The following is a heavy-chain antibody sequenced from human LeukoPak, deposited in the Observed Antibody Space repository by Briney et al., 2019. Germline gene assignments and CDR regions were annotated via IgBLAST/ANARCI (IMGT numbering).Heavy chain of an antibody. Sequence: SETLSLTCTVSGGSISGHYWSWIRQPPGKGLEWIGYIYYSGSTSYDPSLKSRVTISVDTSKNQFSLKLSSVTAADTAVYYCARGGGSSGWYLANGYYSDYWGQGTLVTVSS. D-gene: IGHD6-19*01. CDR1: GGSISGHY. CDR3: ARGGGSSGWYLANGYYSDY. V-gene: IGHV4-59*11. CDR2: IYYSGST. J-gene: IGHJ4*02.